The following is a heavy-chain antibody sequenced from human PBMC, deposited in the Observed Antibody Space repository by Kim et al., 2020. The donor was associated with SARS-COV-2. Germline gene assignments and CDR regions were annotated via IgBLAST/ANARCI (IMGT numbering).Heavy chain of an antibody. CDR2: INHSGST. Sequence: SETLSLTCAVYGGSFSGYYWSWIRQPPGKGLEWIGEINHSGSTNYNPSLKSRVTISVDTSKNQFSLKLSSVTAADTAVYYCARGRPTNIVATAGGDYWGQGTLVTVSS. V-gene: IGHV4-34*01. CDR3: ARGRPTNIVATAGGDY. CDR1: GGSFSGYY. J-gene: IGHJ4*02. D-gene: IGHD5-12*01.